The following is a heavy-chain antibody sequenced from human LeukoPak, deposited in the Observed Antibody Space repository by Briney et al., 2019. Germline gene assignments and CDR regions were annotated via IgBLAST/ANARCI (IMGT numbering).Heavy chain of an antibody. D-gene: IGHD6-13*01. Sequence: PGGSLRLSCAASGFTFSSYAMSWVRQAPGKGLEWVSAISGSGGSTYYADSVKGRFTISRDNSKNTLYLQMNSLRAEDTAVYYCAKGSSSWYDLSDFDYWGQGTLVTVSS. CDR3: AKGSSSWYDLSDFDY. V-gene: IGHV3-23*01. CDR1: GFTFSSYA. CDR2: ISGSGGST. J-gene: IGHJ4*02.